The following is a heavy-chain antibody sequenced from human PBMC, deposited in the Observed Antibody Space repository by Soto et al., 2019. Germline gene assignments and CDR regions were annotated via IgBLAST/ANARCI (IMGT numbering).Heavy chain of an antibody. Sequence: GGSLRLSCTASGLPHSSFAMMWVRQAPGKGLECVAGIYGSGRGIEYADSVKGRFTISRDNSKNTVYLQMTDLRADDTAVYYCAKDAVYNDGLWLMDHWGQGTQVPSPQ. V-gene: IGHV3-23*05. CDR3: AKDAVYNDGLWLMDH. J-gene: IGHJ4*02. D-gene: IGHD2-21*01. CDR2: IYGSGRGI. CDR1: GLPHSSFA.